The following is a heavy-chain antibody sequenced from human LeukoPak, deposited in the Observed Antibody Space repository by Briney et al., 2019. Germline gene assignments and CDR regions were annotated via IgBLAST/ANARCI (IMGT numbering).Heavy chain of an antibody. Sequence: GGSLRLSCAASGFTFSSYEMNWVRQAPGKGLEWVSYISSSGSTIYYADSVKGRFTISRDNAKNTLYLQMNSLRAEDTAVYYCAILAAAGTLHIWGQGTMVTVSS. V-gene: IGHV3-48*03. D-gene: IGHD6-13*01. CDR1: GFTFSSYE. CDR3: AILAAAGTLHI. CDR2: ISSSGSTI. J-gene: IGHJ3*02.